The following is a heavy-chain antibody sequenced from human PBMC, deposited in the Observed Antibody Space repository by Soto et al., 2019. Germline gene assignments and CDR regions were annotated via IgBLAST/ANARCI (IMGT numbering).Heavy chain of an antibody. CDR1: GYTFTGYY. J-gene: IGHJ4*02. Sequence: VASVKVSCKASGYTFTGYYMHWVRQAPGQGLEWMGWINPNSGGTNYAQKFQGRVTMTRDTSISTAYMELSRLRSDDTAVYYCARARVDTAMVFDYWGQGTLVTVSS. V-gene: IGHV1-2*02. CDR2: INPNSGGT. D-gene: IGHD5-18*01. CDR3: ARARVDTAMVFDY.